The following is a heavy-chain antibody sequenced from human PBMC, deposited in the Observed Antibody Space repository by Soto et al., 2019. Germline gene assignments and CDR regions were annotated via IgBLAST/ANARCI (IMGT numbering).Heavy chain of an antibody. CDR1: GGSISSYY. CDR3: ARLKYYYDSSGYYNY. D-gene: IGHD3-22*01. CDR2: IYYSGST. V-gene: IGHV4-59*01. Sequence: QVQLQESGPGLVKPSETLSLTCTVSGGSISSYYWSWIRQPPGKGLEWIGYIYYSGSTNYNPSLNSRVTTSVDTSKNQFALKLSSVTAADTAVYYCARLKYYYDSSGYYNYWGQGTLVTVSS. J-gene: IGHJ4*02.